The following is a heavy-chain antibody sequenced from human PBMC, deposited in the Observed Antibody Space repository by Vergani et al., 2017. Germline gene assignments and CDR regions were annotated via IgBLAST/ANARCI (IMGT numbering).Heavy chain of an antibody. CDR2: IISSSSYI. CDR1: GFTFSSDS. J-gene: IGHJ5*02. Sequence: EVQLVESVGGLVKPGWSLRLSCAASGFTFSSDSMNWVRQARGKGLEWVSSIISSSSYIYYADSVKGRFTISRDNAKNSLYLQMNSLRAEDTAVYYCARWTRSSSGYRYEILNWFDPWGQGTLVTVSS. V-gene: IGHV3-21*01. CDR3: ARWTRSSSGYRYEILNWFDP. D-gene: IGHD6-13*01.